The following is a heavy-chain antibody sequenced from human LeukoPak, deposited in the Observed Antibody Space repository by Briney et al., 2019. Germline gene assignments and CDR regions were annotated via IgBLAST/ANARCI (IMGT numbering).Heavy chain of an antibody. CDR3: ARENRHSSDWCGAFDI. D-gene: IGHD6-19*01. CDR2: IKSNTDGGAT. V-gene: IGHV3-15*01. J-gene: IGHJ3*02. Sequence: GGSLRLSCAASGFSFSNAWMDWVRQAPGKGLEWVGRIKSNTDGGATNLPAPVKDRFTISRDDSRDTLYLQMGSLIAEDTAVYYCARENRHSSDWCGAFDIWGQGTMVTVSS. CDR1: GFSFSNAW.